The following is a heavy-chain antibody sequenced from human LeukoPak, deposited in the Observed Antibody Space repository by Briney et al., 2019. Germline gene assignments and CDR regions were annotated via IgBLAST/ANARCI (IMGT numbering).Heavy chain of an antibody. V-gene: IGHV4-4*07. J-gene: IGHJ5*02. D-gene: IGHD2-21*02. Sequence: SPQTLSPTCTVSGASISSFYRTWIRQPAGKGPEWIGRIHTSGSTNYNPSLKSRVNMSVDTSKNQFSLKLNSVTAADTAVYYCARVTDPRYNWFDRWGQGTLVTVSS. CDR1: GASISSFY. CDR3: ARVTDPRYNWFDR. CDR2: IHTSGST.